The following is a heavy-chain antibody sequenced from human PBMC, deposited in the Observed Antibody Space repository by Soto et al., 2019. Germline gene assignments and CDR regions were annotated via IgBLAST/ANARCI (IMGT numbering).Heavy chain of an antibody. J-gene: IGHJ3*02. CDR1: GFTSSSFV. Sequence: ESGGGVVQPGRSLRLSCAASGFTSSSFVIHWVRQAPGKGLEWLAVISSDGNNQYYADSVKGRFTISRDNSKNTLYLQVNSLRAEDTAVYFCAKERGVLDAFDIWGQGTMVTVSS. CDR3: AKERGVLDAFDI. V-gene: IGHV3-30*18. CDR2: ISSDGNNQ. D-gene: IGHD3-10*01.